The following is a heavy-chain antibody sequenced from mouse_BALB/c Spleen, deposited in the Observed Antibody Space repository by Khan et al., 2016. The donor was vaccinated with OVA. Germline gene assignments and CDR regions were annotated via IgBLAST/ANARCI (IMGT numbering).Heavy chain of an antibody. CDR1: GYTFTTAG. J-gene: IGHJ4*01. D-gene: IGHD2-12*01. V-gene: IGHV9-4*02. CDR2: INTHSGVP. CDR3: ARGGAGDYKNDGGAMEY. Sequence: QIQLVQSGPELKKPGETVRISCKASGYTFTTAGIQWVQQMPGKGLKWIGWINTHSGVPKYAEDFKGRFAFSLEISVNTAYLQITNLKNEGTLTAWWARGGAGDYKNDGGAMEYWGQGTSVTVSS.